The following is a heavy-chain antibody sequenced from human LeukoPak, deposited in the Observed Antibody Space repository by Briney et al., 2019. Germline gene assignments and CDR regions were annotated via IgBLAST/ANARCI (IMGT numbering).Heavy chain of an antibody. CDR2: INHSGST. J-gene: IGHJ5*02. V-gene: IGHV4-34*01. CDR3: ARYCSCGSCYSYNWFDP. CDR1: GGSFSGYY. D-gene: IGHD2-15*01. Sequence: SETLSLTCAVYGGSFSGYYWSWIRQPPGKGLEWIGEINHSGSTNYNPSLKSRVTISVDTSKNQFSLKLSSVTAADTAVYYCARYCSCGSCYSYNWFDPWGQGTLVTVSS.